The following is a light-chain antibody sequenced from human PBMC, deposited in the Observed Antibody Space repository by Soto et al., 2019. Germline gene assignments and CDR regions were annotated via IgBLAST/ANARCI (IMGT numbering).Light chain of an antibody. J-gene: IGKJ4*01. CDR3: QQYGSSPLT. Sequence: EIVLTQSPGTLSLSPGERATLSCRASQSVSSSYLAWYQQKPGQAPKVLIYRASSRATGIPDRFSGSGSVTDFTLTISRLEPEEFAVYYCQQYGSSPLTFGGGTKVEIK. CDR2: RAS. CDR1: QSVSSSY. V-gene: IGKV3-20*01.